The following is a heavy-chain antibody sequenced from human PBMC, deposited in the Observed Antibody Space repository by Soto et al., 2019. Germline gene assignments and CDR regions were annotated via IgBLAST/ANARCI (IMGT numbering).Heavy chain of an antibody. J-gene: IGHJ4*02. CDR1: GFTFSSYW. V-gene: IGHV3-74*01. Sequence: EVQLVESGGGLVQPGGSLRLSCAASGFTFSSYWMHWVRQPPGKGLVWVSRISTDGSSTSYADSVKGRFTISRDNAENTLYLQMNSLTAEDTAVYYCARGETRHSILSVYWGQGTLVTVAS. CDR2: ISTDGSST. CDR3: ARGETRHSILSVY. D-gene: IGHD6-6*01.